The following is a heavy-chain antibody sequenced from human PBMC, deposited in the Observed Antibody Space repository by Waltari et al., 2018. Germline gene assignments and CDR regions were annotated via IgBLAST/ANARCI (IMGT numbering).Heavy chain of an antibody. CDR3: AKDSQYSSSWYDY. V-gene: IGHV3-30*18. CDR1: GFTFSSYG. D-gene: IGHD6-13*01. J-gene: IGHJ4*02. Sequence: QVQLVESGGGVVQPGRSLRLSCAASGFTFSSYGMHWVRRAPGKGLEWVAVIWYDGSNKYYADSVKGRFTISRDNSKNTLYLQMNSLRAEDTAVYYCAKDSQYSSSWYDYWGQGTLVTVSS. CDR2: IWYDGSNK.